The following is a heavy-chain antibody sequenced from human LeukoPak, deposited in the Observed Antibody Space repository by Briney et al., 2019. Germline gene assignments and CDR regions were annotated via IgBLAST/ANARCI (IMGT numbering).Heavy chain of an antibody. J-gene: IGHJ6*03. CDR3: ARGVPKTSYYYYYMDV. Sequence: GGSLRLSCAASGFTFSSYWMSWVRQAPGKGLEWVANIKQDGSEKYYVDSVKGRFTISRDNAKNSLYLQMNSLRAEDTAVYYCARGVPKTSYYYYYMDVWGKGTTVTVSS. V-gene: IGHV3-7*01. CDR1: GFTFSSYW. D-gene: IGHD4-11*01. CDR2: IKQDGSEK.